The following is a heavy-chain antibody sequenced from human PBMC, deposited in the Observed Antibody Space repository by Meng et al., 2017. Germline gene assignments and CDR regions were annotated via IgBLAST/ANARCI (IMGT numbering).Heavy chain of an antibody. CDR1: GYTRTRDA. D-gene: IGHD2-2*01. V-gene: IGHV7-4-1*02. Sequence: LGTCASEWRKPGALVTVSSKTSGYTRTRDAINWLRPAPGQGLQWMRLIETKTGNPTYVPGFTGRLVFSLDTSVSTAYLQISCLKADDTAVYYCTRDGYSDCSRTSCFDSWGQGTLVTVSS. CDR2: IETKTGNP. CDR3: TRDGYSDCSRTSCFDS. J-gene: IGHJ4*02.